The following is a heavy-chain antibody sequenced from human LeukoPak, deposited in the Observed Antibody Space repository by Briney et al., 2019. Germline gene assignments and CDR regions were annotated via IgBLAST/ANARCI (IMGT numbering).Heavy chain of an antibody. D-gene: IGHD3-10*01. J-gene: IGHJ6*03. CDR1: GFTFSSYG. CDR2: ISDSGGST. V-gene: IGHV3-23*01. CDR3: AKRSNYYYYYMDV. Sequence: GGSLRLSCAASGFTFSSYGMNWVRQAPGKGLEWVSVISDSGGSTYYADSVKGRFTISRDNSKNTLYLQMNSLRAEDTAVYFCAKRSNYYYYYMDVWGKGTTVTISS.